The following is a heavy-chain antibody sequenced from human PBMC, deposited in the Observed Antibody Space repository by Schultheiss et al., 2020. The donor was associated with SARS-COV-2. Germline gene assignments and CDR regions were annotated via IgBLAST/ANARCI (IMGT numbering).Heavy chain of an antibody. Sequence: GGSLRLSCAASGFTVSSNYMSWVRQAPGKGLEWVSAISGSGGSTYYADSVKGRFTISRDNSKNTLYLQMNSLRAEDTAVYYCAKDPAAGYSSSWYRQGGYFQHWGQGTLVTVSS. CDR1: GFTVSSNY. CDR3: AKDPAAGYSSSWYRQGGYFQH. V-gene: IGHV3-23*01. J-gene: IGHJ1*01. CDR2: ISGSGGST. D-gene: IGHD6-13*01.